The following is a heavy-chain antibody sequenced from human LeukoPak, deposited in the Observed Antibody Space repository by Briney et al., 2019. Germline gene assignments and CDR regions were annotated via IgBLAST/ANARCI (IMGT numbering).Heavy chain of an antibody. CDR1: GGSISSYY. V-gene: IGHV4-59*12. Sequence: SETLSLTCTVSGGSISSYYWSWIRQPPGKGLEWIGYIYYSGTTKYNPSLKSRVTMSVETSKNQFSLKLSSVTAADTAVYYCAREGSAFDIWGQGTMVTVSS. J-gene: IGHJ3*02. CDR3: AREGSAFDI. CDR2: IYYSGTT.